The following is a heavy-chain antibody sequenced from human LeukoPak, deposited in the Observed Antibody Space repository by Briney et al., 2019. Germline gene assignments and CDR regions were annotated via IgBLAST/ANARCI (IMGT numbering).Heavy chain of an antibody. CDR3: ARESLAVAGPYFDY. CDR2: IYTSGST. V-gene: IGHV4-4*07. CDR1: GGSISSYY. D-gene: IGHD6-19*01. J-gene: IGHJ4*02. Sequence: SETLSLTCTISGGSISSYYWSWIRQPAGKGLEWIGRIYTSGSTNSNPSLKSRVTMSVETSKNQFSLKLSSVTAADTAVYYCARESLAVAGPYFDYWGQGTLVTVSS.